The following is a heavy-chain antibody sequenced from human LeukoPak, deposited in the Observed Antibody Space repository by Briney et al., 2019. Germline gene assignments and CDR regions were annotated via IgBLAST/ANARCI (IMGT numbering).Heavy chain of an antibody. D-gene: IGHD6-19*01. CDR2: IYPVDSDT. V-gene: IGHV5-51*01. CDR3: ARHPQTYTSGWYLWDY. J-gene: IGHJ4*02. Sequence: ESLKISCKGSGYSLTRYWIGWVRQMPGKGLEWMGIIYPVDSDTRYSPSFQGQVTISADKSTNTAYLQWSSLKASDTAMYYCARHPQTYTSGWYLWDYWGQGTLVTVSS. CDR1: GYSLTRYW.